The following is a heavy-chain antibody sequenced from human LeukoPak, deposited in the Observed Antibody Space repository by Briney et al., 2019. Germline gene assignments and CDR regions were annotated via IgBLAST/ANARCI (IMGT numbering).Heavy chain of an antibody. CDR3: ARDRRSGYDSTPWFDP. CDR2: IYTSGST. D-gene: IGHD5-12*01. J-gene: IGHJ5*02. Sequence: PSETLSLTCTVSGGSISSYYWSWIRQPAGKGLEWIGRIYTSGSTNYNPSLKSRVTMSVDTSKNQFSLKLSSVTAADTAVYYCARDRRSGYDSTPWFDPWGQGTLVTVSS. CDR1: GGSISSYY. V-gene: IGHV4-4*07.